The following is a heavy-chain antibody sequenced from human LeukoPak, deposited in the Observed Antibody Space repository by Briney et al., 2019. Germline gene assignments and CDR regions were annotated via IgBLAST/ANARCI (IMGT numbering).Heavy chain of an antibody. V-gene: IGHV4-4*02. CDR3: ARERGTAGTSAFDI. J-gene: IGHJ3*02. CDR1: GGSISSSNW. Sequence: SETLSLTCAVSGGSISSSNWWSWVRQPPGKGLEWIGEIYHSGSTNYNPSLKSRVTISVDKSKNQFSLKLSSVTAADTAVYYCARERGTAGTSAFDIWGQGTMFTVSS. CDR2: IYHSGST. D-gene: IGHD1-1*01.